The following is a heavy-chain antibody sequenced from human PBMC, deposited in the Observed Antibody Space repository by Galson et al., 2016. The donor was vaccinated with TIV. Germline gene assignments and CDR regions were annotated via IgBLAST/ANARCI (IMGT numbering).Heavy chain of an antibody. V-gene: IGHV4-39*07. CDR1: GVSITSRTYY. CDR2: VYHSGST. D-gene: IGHD1-26*01. Sequence: SETLSLTCTVSGVSITSRTYYWGWVRQSPGKGLEWIGSVYHSGSTYYNPSLKTRVSTSVDTSKNQFSLKMNSVTAADTAMYYCARLALLGARFLDYWGQGILVTVSS. J-gene: IGHJ4*02. CDR3: ARLALLGARFLDY.